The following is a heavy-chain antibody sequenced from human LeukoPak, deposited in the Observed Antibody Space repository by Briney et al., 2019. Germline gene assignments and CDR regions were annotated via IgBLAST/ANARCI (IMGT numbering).Heavy chain of an antibody. CDR2: ICPIDSDT. CDR1: GYTIGSFGSYW. V-gene: IGHV5-51*01. J-gene: IGHJ4*02. Sequence: GESLQISCKGSGYTIGSFGSYWIAWVRRMPGKGLEWMGSICPIDSDTRYNPSFEGQVTVSVDRSISTAYLQWSSLKASDTAMYYCARVYSARWFFDCWGQGSLLTVSS. CDR3: ARVYSARWFFDC. D-gene: IGHD6-13*01.